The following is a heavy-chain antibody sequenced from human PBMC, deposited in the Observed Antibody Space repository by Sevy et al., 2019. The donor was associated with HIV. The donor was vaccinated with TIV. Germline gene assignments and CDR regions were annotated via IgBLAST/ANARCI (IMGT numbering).Heavy chain of an antibody. V-gene: IGHV5-51*01. CDR1: AYTFTTHW. Sequence: GESLKISCQGSAYTFTTHWIGWVRQMPGKGLEWMGIMSPGDPDPRYSPSFQGQVTMSVDKSVSTAYLQWHSLETSDTAIYYCARLDSYSIGWSPRYYFDYWGQGTLVTVSS. D-gene: IGHD6-19*01. CDR3: ARLDSYSIGWSPRYYFDY. J-gene: IGHJ4*02. CDR2: MSPGDPDP.